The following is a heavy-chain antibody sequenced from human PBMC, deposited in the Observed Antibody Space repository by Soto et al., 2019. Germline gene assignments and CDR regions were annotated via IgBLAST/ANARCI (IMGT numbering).Heavy chain of an antibody. V-gene: IGHV3-48*03. CDR1: GFTFSSFE. Sequence: PGGSLRLSCAASGFTFSSFEMNWVRQAPGKGLEWLSYISFRGTTTYYAGSVKGRFTISRDNAKNSVFLQMDSLRVEDTAIYYCVRDNSRRIVRPFHLWGQGTLVTVSS. J-gene: IGHJ5*02. CDR2: ISFRGTTT. D-gene: IGHD2-21*01. CDR3: VRDNSRRIVRPFHL.